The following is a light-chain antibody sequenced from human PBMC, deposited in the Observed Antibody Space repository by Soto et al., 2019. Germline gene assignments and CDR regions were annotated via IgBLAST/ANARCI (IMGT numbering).Light chain of an antibody. Sequence: QSALTQPASVSGSPGQSITVSCTGSSDDIGNFNLVSWYQQFPGKAPKLIVYEVNKRPLGVSDRFSGSKSGNTASLTISGLQAEDEADYHCCSYAGSRWMFGGGTKL. CDR1: SDDIGNFNL. V-gene: IGLV2-23*02. CDR3: CSYAGSRWM. J-gene: IGLJ3*02. CDR2: EVN.